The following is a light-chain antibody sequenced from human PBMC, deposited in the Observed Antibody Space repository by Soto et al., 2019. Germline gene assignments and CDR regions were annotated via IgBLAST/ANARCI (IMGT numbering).Light chain of an antibody. CDR1: QSIDTW. CDR2: AAS. V-gene: IGKV1-39*01. CDR3: QQSYSTPRT. J-gene: IGKJ1*01. Sequence: DIKMTQSPSTLSASVGDRVTITCRASQSIDTWLAWYQQKPGKAPKLLIYAASSLQSGVPSRFSGSGSGTDFTLTISSLQPEDFATYYCQQSYSTPRTFGQGTKVDI.